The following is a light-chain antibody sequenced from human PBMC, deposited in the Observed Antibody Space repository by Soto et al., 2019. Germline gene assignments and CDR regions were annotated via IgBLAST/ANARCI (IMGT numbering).Light chain of an antibody. V-gene: IGLV2-11*01. CDR3: CLYTASYSV. Sequence: QSALTQPRSVSGSPGQSVAISCTATSSDVGGFDFVSWYQQHPGKAPKLVIYDVSKRPSGVPDRFSGSRSGDTASLTISGLPAEDEADYYCCLYTASYSVFGGGTKLTVL. CDR2: DVS. J-gene: IGLJ3*02. CDR1: SSDVGGFDF.